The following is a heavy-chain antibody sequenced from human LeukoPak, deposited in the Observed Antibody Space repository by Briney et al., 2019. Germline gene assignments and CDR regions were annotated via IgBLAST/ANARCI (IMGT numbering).Heavy chain of an antibody. V-gene: IGHV3-23*01. J-gene: IGHJ5*02. Sequence: EPGGSLRLSCEASGFTFSSFAMTWVRQAPGKGLEWVSSITGSHGRTYNTDSMKGRFTISRDNSQNTLYLQMNSLRAEDTAVYYCTKDPNGDYVGAFDPWGQGTLVTVSS. CDR1: GFTFSSFA. D-gene: IGHD4-17*01. CDR2: ITGSHGRT. CDR3: TKDPNGDYVGAFDP.